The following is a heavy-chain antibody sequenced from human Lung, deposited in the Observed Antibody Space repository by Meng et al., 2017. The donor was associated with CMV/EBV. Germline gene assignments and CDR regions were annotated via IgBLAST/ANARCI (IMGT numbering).Heavy chain of an antibody. CDR1: GFTFSNYA. CDR3: ARQDGLKMGGPFFEY. V-gene: IGHV3-30-3*01. CDR2: TSYDGTDK. J-gene: IGHJ4*02. Sequence: SLKISCAASGFTFSNYAMHWVRQAPGRGLEWVAVTSYDGTDKYYADSVKGRFTISRDNSKNTLILEMNRLKIEDTAVFYCARQDGLKMGGPFFEYWGQGAXVTVSS. D-gene: IGHD3-16*01.